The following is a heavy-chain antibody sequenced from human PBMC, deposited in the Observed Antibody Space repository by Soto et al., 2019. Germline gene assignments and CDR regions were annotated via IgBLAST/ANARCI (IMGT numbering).Heavy chain of an antibody. J-gene: IGHJ5*02. Sequence: SETLSLTCAVYGGSFSGYYWSWIRQPPGKGLEWIGEINHSGSTNYNPSLKSRVTISVDTSKNQFSPKLSSVTAADTAVYYCARFSRIAARLGAWFDPWGQGTLVTVSS. D-gene: IGHD6-6*01. V-gene: IGHV4-34*01. CDR3: ARFSRIAARLGAWFDP. CDR2: INHSGST. CDR1: GGSFSGYY.